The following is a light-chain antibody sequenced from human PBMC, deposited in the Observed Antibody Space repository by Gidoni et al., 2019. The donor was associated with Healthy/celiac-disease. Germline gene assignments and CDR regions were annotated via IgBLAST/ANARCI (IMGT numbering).Light chain of an antibody. V-gene: IGKV1-12*01. CDR2: AAS. Sequence: WYQQKPGKAPKLLIYAASSLQSGFPSRFSGSGSGTDFTLTISSLQPEAFATYYCQQAKGGFTFGPXTKVDIK. CDR3: QQAKGGFT. J-gene: IGKJ3*01.